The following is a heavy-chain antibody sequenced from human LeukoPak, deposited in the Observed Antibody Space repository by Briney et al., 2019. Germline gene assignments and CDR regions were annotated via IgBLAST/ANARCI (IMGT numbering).Heavy chain of an antibody. V-gene: IGHV3-23*01. J-gene: IGHJ4*02. CDR3: AKEVVVLGYCSGGSCYPAFDY. CDR2: ISGSGGST. Sequence: GGSLRLSCVASGFTFSSYAMSWVRQAPGKGLEWVSAISGSGGSTYYADSVKGRFTISRDNSKNTLYLQMNSLRAEDTAVYYCAKEVVVLGYCSGGSCYPAFDYWGQGTLVAVSS. CDR1: GFTFSSYA. D-gene: IGHD2-15*01.